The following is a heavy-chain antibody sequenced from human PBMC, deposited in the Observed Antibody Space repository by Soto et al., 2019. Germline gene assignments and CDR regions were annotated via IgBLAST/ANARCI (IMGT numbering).Heavy chain of an antibody. CDR1: GLTFSSYA. CDR2: ISGSGGST. J-gene: IGHJ6*02. CDR3: AKDQPSSSAGRIYYYHGMDV. Sequence: GGSLRLSCAASGLTFSSYAMSWVRQAPGKGLEWVSAISGSGGSTYYADSVKGRFTISRDNSKNTLYLQMNSLRAEDTAVYYCAKDQPSSSAGRIYYYHGMDVWGQGTTVTVSS. D-gene: IGHD3-10*01. V-gene: IGHV3-23*01.